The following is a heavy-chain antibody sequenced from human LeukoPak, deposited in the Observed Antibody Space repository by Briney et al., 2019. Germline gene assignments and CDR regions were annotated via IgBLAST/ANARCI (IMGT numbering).Heavy chain of an antibody. V-gene: IGHV4-59*01. J-gene: IGHJ2*01. CDR1: GASINNNY. CDR2: TYSNGNT. Sequence: PSETLSLTCAVSGASINNNYWTWVWQPPGKGLEWIGYTYSNGNTNYTPSLKGRVAMSIEPSKNQFYLQLPSATAADTAVYYCGSGTFDGPLYGTYWYFHVWGRGTLVTVSS. CDR3: GSGTFDGPLYGTYWYFHV. D-gene: IGHD1-14*01.